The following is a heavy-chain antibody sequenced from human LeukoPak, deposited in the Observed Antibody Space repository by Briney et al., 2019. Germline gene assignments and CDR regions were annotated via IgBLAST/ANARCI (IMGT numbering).Heavy chain of an antibody. CDR2: ISSSSSYI. D-gene: IGHD1-26*01. Sequence: GGSLRLSCAASGFTFSSYSMNWVRQAPGKGVEWVSSISSSSSYIYYADSVKGRFTISRDNAKNSLYLQMNSLRAEDTAVYYCARGGVDAVVGATPLDYWGQGTLVTVSS. CDR3: ARGGVDAVVGATPLDY. V-gene: IGHV3-21*01. CDR1: GFTFSSYS. J-gene: IGHJ4*02.